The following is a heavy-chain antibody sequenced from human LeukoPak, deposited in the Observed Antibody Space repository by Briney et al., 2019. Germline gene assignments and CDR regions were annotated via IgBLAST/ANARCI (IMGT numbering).Heavy chain of an antibody. D-gene: IGHD3-3*01. CDR3: ARLDMEFDY. Sequence: WVAVISYDGSNKYYADSVKGRFTISRDNSKNTLYLQMNSLRAEDTAVYYCARLDMEFDYWGQGTLVTVSS. J-gene: IGHJ4*02. V-gene: IGHV3-30-3*01. CDR2: ISYDGSNK.